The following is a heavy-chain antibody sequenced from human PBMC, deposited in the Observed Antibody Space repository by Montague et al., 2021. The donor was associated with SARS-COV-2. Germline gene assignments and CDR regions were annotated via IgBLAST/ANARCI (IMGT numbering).Heavy chain of an antibody. CDR2: ISGSGGST. V-gene: IGHV3-23*01. Sequence: SLSLSFSASGFTFSSYAMSWARQAPGKGLEWVSAISGSGGSTYYADSVKGRFTISRDNSKNTLYLQMNSLRAEDTAVYYCAKATWVLTVASLDYWGQGTLVTVSS. J-gene: IGHJ4*02. D-gene: IGHD3-9*01. CDR1: GFTFSSYA. CDR3: AKATWVLTVASLDY.